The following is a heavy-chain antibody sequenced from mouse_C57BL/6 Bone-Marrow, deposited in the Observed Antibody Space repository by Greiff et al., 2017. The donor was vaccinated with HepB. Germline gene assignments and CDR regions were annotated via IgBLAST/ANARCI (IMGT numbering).Heavy chain of an antibody. D-gene: IGHD1-1*01. V-gene: IGHV1-82*01. CDR2: IYPGDGDT. CDR1: GYAFSSSW. J-gene: IGHJ3*01. Sequence: VKVVESGPELVKPGASVKISCKASGYAFSSSWMNWVKQRPGKGLEWIGRIYPGDGDTNYNGKFKGKATLTADKPSSTAYMQLSTLTSGDSAVFFCTNYYCGSRCGCAYWAQESLVTVST. CDR3: TNYYCGSRCGCAY.